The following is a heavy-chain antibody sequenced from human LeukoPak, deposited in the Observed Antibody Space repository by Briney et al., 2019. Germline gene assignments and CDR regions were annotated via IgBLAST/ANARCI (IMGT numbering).Heavy chain of an antibody. J-gene: IGHJ4*02. CDR3: ARDLNGDYPNY. Sequence: PGGSLRLSCAASGFTFSDYYMSWIRQAPGKGLEWVSYISSSGSIIYYADSVKGRFTISRDSAKNSLYLQMSGLRAEDTAVYYCARDLNGDYPNYWGQGTLVTVSS. V-gene: IGHV3-11*04. CDR2: ISSSGSII. D-gene: IGHD4-17*01. CDR1: GFTFSDYY.